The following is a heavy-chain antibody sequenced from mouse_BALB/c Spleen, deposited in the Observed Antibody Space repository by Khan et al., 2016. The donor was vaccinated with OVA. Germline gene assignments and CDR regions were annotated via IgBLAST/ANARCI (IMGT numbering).Heavy chain of an antibody. V-gene: IGHV2-6-1*01. CDR2: IWSDGST. J-gene: IGHJ4*01. Sequence: QVQLKESGPGLVAPSQSLSITCTISGFSLTNYGVHWVRQPPGKGLEWLVVIWSDGSTTYNSTLKSRLSISKDNSKSQVFLKMNSLQNYDTAIYYCARQPYYHYYIMDYWGPGISVTVSS. D-gene: IGHD2-10*01. CDR3: ARQPYYHYYIMDY. CDR1: GFSLTNYG.